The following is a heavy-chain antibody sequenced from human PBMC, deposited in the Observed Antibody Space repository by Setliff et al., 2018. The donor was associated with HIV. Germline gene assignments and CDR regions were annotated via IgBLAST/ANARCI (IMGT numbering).Heavy chain of an antibody. D-gene: IGHD4-17*01. Sequence: WIRQAPGKGLEWVGRIKTKSDSYATAYGASVKGRFTISRDDSQNTAYLQMNSLRTEDTAVYFCAVSPDGDCATTKCANWFDPWGQGTQVTVSS. CDR3: AVSPDGDCATTKCANWFDP. J-gene: IGHJ5*02. CDR2: IKTKSDSYAT. V-gene: IGHV3-73*01.